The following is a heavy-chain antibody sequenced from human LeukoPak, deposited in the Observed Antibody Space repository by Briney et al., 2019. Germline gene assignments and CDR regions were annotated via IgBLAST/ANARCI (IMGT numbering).Heavy chain of an antibody. J-gene: IGHJ4*02. V-gene: IGHV7-4-1*02. CDR2: INTNTGNP. D-gene: IGHD2-2*01. CDR1: GYIFTNYY. Sequence: GASVKVSCKASGYIFTNYYMHWVRQAPGQGLEWMGWINTNTGNPTYAQGFTGRFVFSLDTSVSTAYLQISSLKAEDTAVYYCARYPFNCSSTSCYEMALDYWGQGTLVTVSS. CDR3: ARYPFNCSSTSCYEMALDY.